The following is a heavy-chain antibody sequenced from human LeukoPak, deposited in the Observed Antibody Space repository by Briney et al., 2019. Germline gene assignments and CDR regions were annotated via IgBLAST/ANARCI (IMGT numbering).Heavy chain of an antibody. CDR3: AKDQELWPQGGNY. J-gene: IGHJ4*02. CDR2: IKGGGGDP. CDR1: GFTFSTYA. D-gene: IGHD5-18*01. V-gene: IGHV3-23*01. Sequence: GGSLRLSCAASGFTFSTYAMGWVRQAPGEGLEWVSSIKGGGGDPFYADSVRGRFTISRDKSKNTLYLQLNSLRAEDTAVYYCAKDQELWPQGGNYWGQGTLVTVSS.